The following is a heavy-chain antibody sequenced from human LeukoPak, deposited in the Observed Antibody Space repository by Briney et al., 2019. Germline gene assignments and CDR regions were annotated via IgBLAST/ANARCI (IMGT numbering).Heavy chain of an antibody. J-gene: IGHJ4*02. V-gene: IGHV3-48*01. Sequence: GGSLRLSCAASGFTFIDYSMNWVRQAPGEGLEWISYIGISSGNTKYADSVKGRFTISRDKARTSLYLQMNSLRVEDTAVYYCARDHRYAFDNWGQGTLVTVSS. CDR1: GFTFIDYS. D-gene: IGHD5-12*01. CDR3: ARDHRYAFDN. CDR2: IGISSGNT.